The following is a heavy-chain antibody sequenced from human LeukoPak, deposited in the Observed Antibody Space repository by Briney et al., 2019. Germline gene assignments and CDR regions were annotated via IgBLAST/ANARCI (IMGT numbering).Heavy chain of an antibody. CDR1: GFTFSSYA. CDR2: TSGSGGST. J-gene: IGHJ4*02. V-gene: IGHV3-23*01. D-gene: IGHD3-10*01. Sequence: GGSLRLSCAASGFTFSSYAMSWVRQAPGKGLEWVSATSGSGGSTYYADSVKGRFTISRDNSKNTLYLQMNSLRAEDTAVYYCAKDSAFLYYYGSGSYQPLDYWGQGTLVTVSS. CDR3: AKDSAFLYYYGSGSYQPLDY.